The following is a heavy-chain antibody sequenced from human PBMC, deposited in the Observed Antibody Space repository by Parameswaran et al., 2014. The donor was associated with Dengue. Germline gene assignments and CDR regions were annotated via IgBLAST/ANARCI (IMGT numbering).Heavy chain of an antibody. CDR3: AKDSSNWFDS. CDR2: ILYAGNNE. D-gene: IGHD6-19*01. V-gene: IGHV3-30*02. Sequence: WIRQPPGKGLEWVALILYAGNNEYYADSVKGRFTISRDDSKNTLYLQMSSLRPEGTAVYYCAKDSSNWFDSWGQGALVTVSS. J-gene: IGHJ5*01.